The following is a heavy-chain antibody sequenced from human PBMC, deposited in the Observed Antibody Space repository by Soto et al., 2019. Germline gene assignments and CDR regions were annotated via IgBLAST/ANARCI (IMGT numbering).Heavy chain of an antibody. Sequence: SETLSLTCTVSGGSISSSSYYLGWIRQPPGKGLEWIGSIYYSGSTYYNPSLKSRVTISVDTSKNQFSLKLSSVTAADTAVYYCAITHSGWYYQFDYWGRGTLVTVSS. CDR1: GGSISSSSYY. CDR3: AITHSGWYYQFDY. J-gene: IGHJ4*02. CDR2: IYYSGST. V-gene: IGHV4-39*01. D-gene: IGHD6-19*01.